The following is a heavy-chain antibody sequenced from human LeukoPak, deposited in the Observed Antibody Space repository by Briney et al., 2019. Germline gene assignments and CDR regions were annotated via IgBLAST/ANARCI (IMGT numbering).Heavy chain of an antibody. Sequence: PGGSLRLSCAASGFTFSSYSMSWVRQAPGKGLEWVSSISSSSSYIYYADSVKGRFTISRDNAKNSLYLQMNSLRAEDTAVYYCARDQYDFWSGYSYDYFDYWGQGTLVTVSS. D-gene: IGHD3-3*01. CDR2: ISSSSSYI. J-gene: IGHJ4*02. V-gene: IGHV3-21*01. CDR3: ARDQYDFWSGYSYDYFDY. CDR1: GFTFSSYS.